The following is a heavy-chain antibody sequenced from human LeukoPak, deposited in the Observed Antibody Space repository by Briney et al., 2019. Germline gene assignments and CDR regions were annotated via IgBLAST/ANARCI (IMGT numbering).Heavy chain of an antibody. Sequence: SEPLSLTCSVSGDSISNSLYYWGWLRQPPGKGLEWIGGIYYCGATNSNPSLKSRLTISVDTSKNQFSLKLGSVTAADAAVYYCATLNSDGWYCLKGGQRTLVTVSS. D-gene: IGHD6-19*01. CDR1: GDSISNSLYY. CDR3: ATLNSDGWYCLK. V-gene: IGHV4-39*01. CDR2: IYYCGAT. J-gene: IGHJ4*02.